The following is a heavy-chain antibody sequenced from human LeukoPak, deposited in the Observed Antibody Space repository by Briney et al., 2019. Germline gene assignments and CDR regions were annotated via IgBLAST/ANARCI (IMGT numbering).Heavy chain of an antibody. J-gene: IGHJ5*02. Sequence: GSLRLSCAASGFTFSSYWMHWVRQAPGKGLVWVSRINSDGSSTSYADSVKGRFTISRDNSKNTLYLQMNSLRAEDTAVYYCAKALGYCSTTSCYNWFDPWGQGTLVTVSS. D-gene: IGHD2-2*01. V-gene: IGHV3-74*01. CDR2: INSDGSST. CDR3: AKALGYCSTTSCYNWFDP. CDR1: GFTFSSYW.